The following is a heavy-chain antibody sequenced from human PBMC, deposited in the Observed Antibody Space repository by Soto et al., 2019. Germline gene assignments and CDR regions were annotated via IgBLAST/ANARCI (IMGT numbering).Heavy chain of an antibody. J-gene: IGHJ4*02. V-gene: IGHV3-23*01. D-gene: IGHD2-15*01. Sequence: GGSLRLSCAASGFTFSSYAMSWVRQAPGKGLEWVSAISGSGGSTYYADSVKGRFTISRDNSKNTLYLQMNSLRAEDTAVYYCARAALGYCSGGSCYHFDYWGQGTLVTVSS. CDR2: ISGSGGST. CDR1: GFTFSSYA. CDR3: ARAALGYCSGGSCYHFDY.